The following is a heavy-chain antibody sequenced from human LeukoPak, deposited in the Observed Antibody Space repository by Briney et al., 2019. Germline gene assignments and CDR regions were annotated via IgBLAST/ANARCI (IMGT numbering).Heavy chain of an antibody. Sequence: SETLSLTCAAYDGSFSGYYWSWIRQPPGKGLEWIGEINHSGSTNYNPSLKSRVTISVDTSKNQFSLKLSSVTAADTAVYYCASSPRRGGYAYYYYYYMDVWGKGTTVTVSS. D-gene: IGHD3-10*01. CDR1: DGSFSGYY. V-gene: IGHV4-34*01. CDR2: INHSGST. J-gene: IGHJ6*03. CDR3: ASSPRRGGYAYYYYYYMDV.